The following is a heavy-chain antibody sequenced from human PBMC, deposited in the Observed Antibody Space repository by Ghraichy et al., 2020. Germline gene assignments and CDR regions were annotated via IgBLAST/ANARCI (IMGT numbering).Heavy chain of an antibody. V-gene: IGHV3-74*01. D-gene: IGHD6-13*01. CDR1: GFNFSSYW. Sequence: GGSLRLSCAASGFNFSSYWMHWVRQAPGEELVWVSRINSDGSSTSYADYVKGRFTISRDNAKNTLYLKMNSLRAEDTAVYYCARESGIAAAGPLSLTFYWYCDLWGRGTLVTVSS. CDR3: ARESGIAAAGPLSLTFYWYCDL. J-gene: IGHJ2*01. CDR2: INSDGSST.